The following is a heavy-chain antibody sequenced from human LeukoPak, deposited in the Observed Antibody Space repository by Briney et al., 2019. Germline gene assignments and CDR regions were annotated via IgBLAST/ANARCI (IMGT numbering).Heavy chain of an antibody. CDR1: GGTFSSYA. V-gene: IGHV1-69*13. CDR3: AREWGSGSYYDY. J-gene: IGHJ4*02. Sequence: SVKVSCKASGGTFSSYAISWVRQAPGQGLEWMGGIIPIFGTANYAQKFQGRVTITADESTSTAYMELSSLRSEDTAVYYCAREWGSGSYYDYWGQGTLVTVSS. CDR2: IIPIFGTA. D-gene: IGHD3-10*01.